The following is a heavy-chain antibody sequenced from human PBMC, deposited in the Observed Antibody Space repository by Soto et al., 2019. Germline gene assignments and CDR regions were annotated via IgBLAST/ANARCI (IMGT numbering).Heavy chain of an antibody. D-gene: IGHD1-7*01. CDR3: ARMICRRGTCYFDS. CDR2: IYPGDSDT. CDR1: GYNFTNYW. V-gene: IGHV5-51*01. J-gene: IGHJ5*01. Sequence: GASVKVSCKASGYNFTNYWIGWVRQVSGRGLEWMGIIYPGDSDTRNSPPFEGQVTISADKSIYTAYLHWSSLKASDNAMYYCARMICRRGTCYFDSWGEGTLDTVSS.